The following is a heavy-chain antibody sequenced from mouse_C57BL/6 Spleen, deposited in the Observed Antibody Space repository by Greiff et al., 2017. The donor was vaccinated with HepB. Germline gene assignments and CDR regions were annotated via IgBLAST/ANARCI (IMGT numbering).Heavy chain of an antibody. Sequence: QVQLQQPGAELVRPGTSVKLSCKASGYNFTSYWMHWVKQRPGQGLEWIGVIDPSDSYTNYNQKFKGKATLTVDTSSRTAYMQLSSLTSEDSAVYYCASRYDYDTPYYFDYWGQGTTLTVSS. D-gene: IGHD2-4*01. CDR2: IDPSDSYT. J-gene: IGHJ2*01. CDR3: ASRYDYDTPYYFDY. CDR1: GYNFTSYW. V-gene: IGHV1-59*01.